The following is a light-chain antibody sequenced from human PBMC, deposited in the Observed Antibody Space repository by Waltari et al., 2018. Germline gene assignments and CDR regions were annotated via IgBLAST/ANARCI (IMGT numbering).Light chain of an antibody. CDR3: QQYYSSPVT. CDR1: QSVLYRSDNKNF. CDR2: LAS. Sequence: DIVMTQSPDSLAVSLGERATINCKSSQSVLYRSDNKNFLGWYQQKPGLPPKLLIYLASTRESGVPDRCSGSGSGTDFTLTISSLQAEDVAVYYCQQYYSSPVTFGQGTRLEIK. J-gene: IGKJ5*01. V-gene: IGKV4-1*01.